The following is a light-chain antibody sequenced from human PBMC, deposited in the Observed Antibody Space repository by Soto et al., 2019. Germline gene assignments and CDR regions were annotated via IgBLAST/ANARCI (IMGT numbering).Light chain of an antibody. Sequence: IQMTQSPSTLSASVGDTVTITCRASQSISTSLAWYQQKPGKAPNLLISGASTLEEGVPSRFRGSGSGTEFTLTITSLQTDDFATYYCQQYITYSTFGQGTRVEIE. J-gene: IGKJ1*01. V-gene: IGKV1-5*01. CDR3: QQYITYST. CDR1: QSISTS. CDR2: GAS.